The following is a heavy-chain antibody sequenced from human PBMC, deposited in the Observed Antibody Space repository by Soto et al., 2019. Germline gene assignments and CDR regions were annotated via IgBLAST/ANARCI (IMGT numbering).Heavy chain of an antibody. CDR3: ATRPVVTIRYYYYYGMDV. D-gene: IGHD2-21*02. Sequence: SVKVSCKASGGTFSSYAISWVRQAPGQGLEWMGGIIPIFGTANYAQKFQGRVTITADESTSTAYMELSSLRSEDTAVYYCATRPVVTIRYYYYYGMDVWGKGTRGTVAS. CDR2: IIPIFGTA. V-gene: IGHV1-69*13. J-gene: IGHJ6*04. CDR1: GGTFSSYA.